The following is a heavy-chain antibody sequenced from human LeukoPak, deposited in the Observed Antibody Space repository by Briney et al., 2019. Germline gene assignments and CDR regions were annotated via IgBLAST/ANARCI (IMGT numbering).Heavy chain of an antibody. CDR1: GFTFSSYG. D-gene: IGHD3-22*01. Sequence: GGSLRLSCAASGFTFSSYGMHWVRQAPGKGLEWVAFIRYDGSNKYYADSVKGRFTISRDNAKNSLYLQMNSLRADDTAVYYCARTIYYYESTSYFSDAFDVWGQGTMVTVSS. CDR2: IRYDGSNK. J-gene: IGHJ3*01. CDR3: ARTIYYYESTSYFSDAFDV. V-gene: IGHV3-30*02.